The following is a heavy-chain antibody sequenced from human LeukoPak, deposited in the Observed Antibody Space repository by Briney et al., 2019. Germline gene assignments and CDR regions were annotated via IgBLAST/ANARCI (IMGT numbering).Heavy chain of an antibody. CDR2: ISYDGSNK. CDR1: GFTFSSYA. J-gene: IGHJ4*02. CDR3: AREVERFGEFDY. V-gene: IGHV3-30*04. D-gene: IGHD3-10*01. Sequence: GRSLRLSCAAFGFTFSSYAMHWVRQAPGKGLEWVAVISYDGSNKYYADSVKGRFTISRDNSKNTLYLQMNSLRAEDTAVYYCAREVERFGEFDYWGQGTLVTVSS.